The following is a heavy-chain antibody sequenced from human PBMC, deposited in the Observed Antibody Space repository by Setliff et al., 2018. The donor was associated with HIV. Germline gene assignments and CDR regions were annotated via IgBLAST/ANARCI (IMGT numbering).Heavy chain of an antibody. CDR3: AREQWLRYFDD. D-gene: IGHD5-12*01. Sequence: PSETLSLTCTVSGGSVRGDPYYWSWIRKSARKGLEWIGRIYATGGTNYNPSLKSRVTISLATSTNQFSLRLTSVTAADTAVYYCAREQWLRYFDDWGQGALVTVSS. CDR1: GGSVRGDPYY. CDR2: IYATGGT. J-gene: IGHJ4*02. V-gene: IGHV4-61*02.